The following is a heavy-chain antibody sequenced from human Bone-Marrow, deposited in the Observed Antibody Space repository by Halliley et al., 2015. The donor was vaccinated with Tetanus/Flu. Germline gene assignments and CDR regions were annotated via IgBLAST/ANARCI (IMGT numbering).Heavy chain of an antibody. CDR3: ARDYRRGSGSSPDYYYFGMDV. CDR1: GGSISSGGYY. CDR2: IYYSGTT. Sequence: TLSLTCAVSGGSISSGGYYWSWIRQPPGKGLEWIGYIYYSGTTYDNPSLKSRLTISVDTSKNQFSLKLSSVTAADTAVYYCARDYRRGSGSSPDYYYFGMDVWGQGTTVTVSS. V-gene: IGHV4-30-4*01. J-gene: IGHJ6*02. D-gene: IGHD3-10*01.